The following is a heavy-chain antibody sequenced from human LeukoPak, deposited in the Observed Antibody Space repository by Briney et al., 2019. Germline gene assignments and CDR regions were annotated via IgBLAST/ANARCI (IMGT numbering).Heavy chain of an antibody. CDR1: GGSISSYY. Sequence: SETLSLTCTVSGGSISSYYWSWIRQPPGKGLEWIGYIYYSGSTYYNPSLKSRVTISVDTSKNQFSLKLSSVTAADTAVYYCARHGTYCSSTSCYSDAFDIWGQGTMVTVSS. D-gene: IGHD2-2*01. J-gene: IGHJ3*02. CDR3: ARHGTYCSSTSCYSDAFDI. CDR2: IYYSGST. V-gene: IGHV4-59*04.